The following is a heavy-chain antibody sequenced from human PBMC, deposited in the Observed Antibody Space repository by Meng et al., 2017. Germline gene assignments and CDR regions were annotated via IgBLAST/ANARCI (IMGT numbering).Heavy chain of an antibody. CDR2: IYYSGCT. V-gene: IGHV4-34*01. Sequence: GSLRLSCAVYGGSFSGYYWSWIRQPPGKGLEWIGSIYYSGCTYYNPSLKSRVTISVDTSKNQFSLKLSSVTAADTAVYYCARDGKRDGYSFDYWGQGTLVTVSS. D-gene: IGHD5-24*01. J-gene: IGHJ4*02. CDR1: GGSFSGYY. CDR3: ARDGKRDGYSFDY.